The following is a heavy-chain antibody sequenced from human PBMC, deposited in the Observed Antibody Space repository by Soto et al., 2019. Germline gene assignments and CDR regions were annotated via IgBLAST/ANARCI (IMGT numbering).Heavy chain of an antibody. V-gene: IGHV3-66*01. CDR2: MYNSGDR. CDR3: ARDRGNWNDGGAFFDY. Sequence: EVQLVESGGGLVQPGGSLRLSCAASGFTVSSNYMSWVRQAPGKGLEWVSVMYNSGDRYYADSVKGRFTISRDNSKNMLYLQMNSLRVADTAVYYCARDRGNWNDGGAFFDYWGQGTLVTVSS. D-gene: IGHD1-20*01. J-gene: IGHJ4*02. CDR1: GFTVSSNY.